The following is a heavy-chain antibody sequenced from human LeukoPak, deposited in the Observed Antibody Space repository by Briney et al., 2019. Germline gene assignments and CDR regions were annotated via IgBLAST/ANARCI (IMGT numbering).Heavy chain of an antibody. D-gene: IGHD6-19*01. CDR1: GGSISSYY. J-gene: IGHJ4*02. CDR2: IYYSGNT. V-gene: IGHV4-59*01. CDR3: ARGWGSGYSSGWTYFDY. Sequence: SETLSLTCTVSGGSISSYYWSWIRQPPGKGLEWIGYIYYSGNTNYNPSLKSRVTISVDTSKNQFSLKLSSVTAADTAVYYCARGWGSGYSSGWTYFDYWGQGTLVTVSS.